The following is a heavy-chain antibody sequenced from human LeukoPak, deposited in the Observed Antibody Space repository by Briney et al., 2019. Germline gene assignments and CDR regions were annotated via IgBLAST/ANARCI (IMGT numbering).Heavy chain of an antibody. CDR2: ISGSGGST. CDR3: ARDPYSGSYGDSYYYYMDV. V-gene: IGHV3-23*01. Sequence: GGSLRLSCAASGFTFSSYGMSWVRQAPGKGLEWVSAISGSGGSTYYADSVKGRFTISRDNAKNSLYLQMNSLRAEDTAIYYCARDPYSGSYGDSYYYYMDVWGKGTTVTISS. D-gene: IGHD1-26*01. CDR1: GFTFSSYG. J-gene: IGHJ6*03.